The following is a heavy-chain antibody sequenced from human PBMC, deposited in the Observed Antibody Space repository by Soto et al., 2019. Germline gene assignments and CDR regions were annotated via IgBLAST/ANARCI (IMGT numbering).Heavy chain of an antibody. CDR3: ARETQWLVKDGDAFDI. D-gene: IGHD6-19*01. J-gene: IGHJ3*02. V-gene: IGHV6-1*01. CDR1: GDSVSSNSAA. CDR2: TYYRSKWYN. Sequence: SQTLSLTCAISGDSVSSNSAAWNWIRQSPSRGLEWLGRTYYRSKWYNDYAVSVKSRITINPDTSKNQFSLQLNSVTPEDTAVYYXARETQWLVKDGDAFDIWGQGTMVTVSS.